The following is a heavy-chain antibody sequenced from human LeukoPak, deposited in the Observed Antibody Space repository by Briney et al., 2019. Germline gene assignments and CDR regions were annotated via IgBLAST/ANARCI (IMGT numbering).Heavy chain of an antibody. J-gene: IGHJ5*02. D-gene: IGHD3-10*01. CDR3: ARVKWFGENWFDP. Sequence: SETLSLTCTVSGGSISSYSWSWIRQPPGKGLEWIGYIYSSETTNYNPSLKSRVTMSVDTSKNQFSLKLSSVTAADTAVYYCARVKWFGENWFDPWGQGTLVTVSS. CDR2: IYSSETT. CDR1: GGSISSYS. V-gene: IGHV4-59*12.